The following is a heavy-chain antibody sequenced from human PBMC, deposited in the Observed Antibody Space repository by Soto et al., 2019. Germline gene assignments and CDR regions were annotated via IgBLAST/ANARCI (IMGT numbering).Heavy chain of an antibody. CDR3: ARAGITMVRGDLGMDV. V-gene: IGHV3-33*01. J-gene: IGHJ6*01. CDR2: IWYDGSNK. D-gene: IGHD3-10*01. Sequence: GWSLRLSCAASGFTFSSYGMHWVRQAPGKGLEWVAVIWYDGSNKYYADSVKGRFTISRDNSKNTLYLQMNSLRAEDTAVYYCARAGITMVRGDLGMDVWGQGTPVTVYS. CDR1: GFTFSSYG.